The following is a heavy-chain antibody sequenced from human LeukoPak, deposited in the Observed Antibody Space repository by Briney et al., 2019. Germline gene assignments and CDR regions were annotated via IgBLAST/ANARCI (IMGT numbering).Heavy chain of an antibody. CDR1: GFTFSNYG. Sequence: GGSLRLSCAGSGFTFSNYGINWVRQAPGQGLEWVSYSRSSSPSMYHADSVKGRFTTSRDNAKNSLYLHMNSLRAEDTAVYYCARAPTDDYGDYSFDYWGQGTLVSVSS. CDR2: SRSSSPSM. CDR3: ARAPTDDYGDYSFDY. V-gene: IGHV3-48*01. J-gene: IGHJ4*02. D-gene: IGHD4-17*01.